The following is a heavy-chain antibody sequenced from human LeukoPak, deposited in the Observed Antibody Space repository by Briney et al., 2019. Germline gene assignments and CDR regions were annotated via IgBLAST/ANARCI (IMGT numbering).Heavy chain of an antibody. D-gene: IGHD1-14*01. J-gene: IGHJ5*02. CDR3: ANKPAGFDP. CDR2: ISGSGDYT. Sequence: GSLRLSCTSSGFTFSSDAMTWVRQAPGKGLEWVSSISGSGDYTYYADSVKGRFTISRDNSKNTLYLQMNSLRAEDTAVYYCANKPAGFDPWGQGTLVTVSS. V-gene: IGHV3-23*01. CDR1: GFTFSSDA.